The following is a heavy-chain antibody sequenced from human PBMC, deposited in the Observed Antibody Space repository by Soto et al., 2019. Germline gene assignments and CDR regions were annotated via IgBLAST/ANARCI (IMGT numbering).Heavy chain of an antibody. CDR2: ISSSSSTI. Sequence: GGSLRLSCAASGFTFSSYSMNWVRQAPGKGLEWVSYISSSSSTIYYADSVKGRFTISRDNAKNSLYLQMNSLRAEDTAVYYCASDIVATIPQLDYWGQGTLVTVSS. D-gene: IGHD5-12*01. J-gene: IGHJ4*02. V-gene: IGHV3-48*01. CDR3: ASDIVATIPQLDY. CDR1: GFTFSSYS.